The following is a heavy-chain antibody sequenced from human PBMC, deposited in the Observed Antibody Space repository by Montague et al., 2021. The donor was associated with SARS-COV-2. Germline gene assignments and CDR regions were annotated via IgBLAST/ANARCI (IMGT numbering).Heavy chain of an antibody. J-gene: IGHJ4*02. CDR3: ARVDSSGPGEY. V-gene: IGHV4-59*08. CDR2: IFDSGST. D-gene: IGHD3-22*01. CDR1: GGSLNNYF. Sequence: SETLSLTCTVSGGSLNNYFWSWIRQPPGKGLEWVGYIFDSGSTKYNPSLQSRVTISVDTARSQFSLKLLSVTAADTAFYYCARVDSSGPGEYWGQGILVSVSS.